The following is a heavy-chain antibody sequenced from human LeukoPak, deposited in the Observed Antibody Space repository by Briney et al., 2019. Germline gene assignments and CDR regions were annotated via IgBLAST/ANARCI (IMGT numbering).Heavy chain of an antibody. Sequence: GASVKVSCKASGYTFTSYGISWVRQAPGQGLEWMGWISAYNGNTNYAQKLQGRVTITADESTSTAYMELSSLRSEDTAVYYCARDGRATVTTNWGQGTLVTVSS. D-gene: IGHD4-11*01. J-gene: IGHJ4*02. CDR1: GYTFTSYG. CDR3: ARDGRATVTTN. CDR2: ISAYNGNT. V-gene: IGHV1-18*01.